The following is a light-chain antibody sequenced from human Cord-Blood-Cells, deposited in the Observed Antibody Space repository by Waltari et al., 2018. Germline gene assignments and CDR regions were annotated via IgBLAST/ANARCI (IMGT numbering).Light chain of an antibody. Sequence: QSALTQPASVSGSPGQSITISCTGTNSDVGGYNYVSWYQQHPGKAPKLMIYDVSKRPSGFSNRFSGSKSGNTASLTISGLQAEDEADYYCSSYTSSSTYVFGTGTKVTVL. V-gene: IGLV2-14*01. CDR1: NSDVGGYNY. CDR3: SSYTSSSTYV. J-gene: IGLJ1*01. CDR2: DVS.